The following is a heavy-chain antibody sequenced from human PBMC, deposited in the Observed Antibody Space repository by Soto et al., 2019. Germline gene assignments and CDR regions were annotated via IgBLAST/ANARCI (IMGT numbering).Heavy chain of an antibody. CDR3: ARRGYLAYDSSGYVLDY. Sequence: ASVKVSCKASGYTFSRYGVSWVRQAPGQGLEWMGWISTYNANTKYAQNLKGRVSMTTDTSTSTAYMELRSLTSDDTAMYYCARRGYLAYDSSGYVLDYWGQGTLGTVSS. J-gene: IGHJ4*02. CDR1: GYTFSRYG. D-gene: IGHD3-22*01. CDR2: ISTYNANT. V-gene: IGHV1-18*01.